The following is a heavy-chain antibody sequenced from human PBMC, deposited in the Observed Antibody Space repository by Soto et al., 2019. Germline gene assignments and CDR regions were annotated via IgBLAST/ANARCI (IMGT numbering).Heavy chain of an antibody. CDR1: GFTFSSYS. CDR3: ARKDTGFGELLYYFDY. J-gene: IGHJ4*02. V-gene: IGHV3-48*01. D-gene: IGHD3-10*01. CDR2: ISSSSSTI. Sequence: HPGGSLRLSCAASGFTFSSYSMNWVRQAPGKGLEWVSYISSSSSTIYYADSVKGRFTISRDNAKNSLYLQMNSLRAEDTAVYYCARKDTGFGELLYYFDYWGQGTLVTVSS.